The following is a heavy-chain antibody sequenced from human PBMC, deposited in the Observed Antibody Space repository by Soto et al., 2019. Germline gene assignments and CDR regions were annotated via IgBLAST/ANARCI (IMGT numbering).Heavy chain of an antibody. CDR2: IYYSGST. CDR3: ARVPGGDYYGSGSAYYFDY. CDR1: GGSISSGGYY. V-gene: IGHV4-31*03. D-gene: IGHD3-10*01. J-gene: IGHJ4*02. Sequence: LSLTCTVSGGSISSGGYYWSWIRQHPGKSLEWIGYIYYSGSTYYNPSLKSRVTISVDTSKNQFSLKLSSVTAADTAVYYCARVPGGDYYGSGSAYYFDYWGQGTLVTVSS.